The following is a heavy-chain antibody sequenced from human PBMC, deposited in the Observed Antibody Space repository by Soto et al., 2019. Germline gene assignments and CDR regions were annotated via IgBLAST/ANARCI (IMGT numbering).Heavy chain of an antibody. Sequence: SETLSLTCTVSGGSVSSGSYYWSWIRQPPGKGLEWIGYIYYSGSTNYNPSLKSRVTISVDTSKNQCSLKLSSVTAADTAVYYCARASYSSSSAFDYWGQGTLVTVSS. V-gene: IGHV4-61*01. J-gene: IGHJ4*02. D-gene: IGHD6-6*01. CDR3: ARASYSSSSAFDY. CDR1: GGSVSSGSYY. CDR2: IYYSGST.